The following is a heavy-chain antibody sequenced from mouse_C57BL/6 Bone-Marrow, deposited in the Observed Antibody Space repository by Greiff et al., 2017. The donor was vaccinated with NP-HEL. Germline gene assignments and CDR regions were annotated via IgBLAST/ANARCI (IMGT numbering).Heavy chain of an antibody. CDR2: ISDGGSYT. CDR1: GFTFSSYA. J-gene: IGHJ4*01. Sequence: EVMLVESGGGLVKPGGSLKLSCAASGFTFSSYAMSWVRQTPDKRLGWVATISDGGSYTYSPDNVKGRFTISRDNAKNNLYLQMSHLKSEDTAMYYCAREAIYDGYYAMDYWGQGTSVTVSS. D-gene: IGHD2-3*01. V-gene: IGHV5-4*01. CDR3: AREAIYDGYYAMDY.